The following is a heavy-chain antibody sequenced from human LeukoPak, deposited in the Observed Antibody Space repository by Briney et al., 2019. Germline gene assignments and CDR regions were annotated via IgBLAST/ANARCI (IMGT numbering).Heavy chain of an antibody. V-gene: IGHV1-18*01. D-gene: IGHD3-9*01. CDR1: GYTFTSYG. CDR3: ARDRTYDILTGYYGVQSEMYYFDY. J-gene: IGHJ4*02. Sequence: ASVKVSCKASGYTFTSYGISWVRQAPGQGLEWMGWISAYNGSTNYAQRLQGRVTMTIDTSTSTAYMELRSLRSDDTAVYYCARDRTYDILTGYYGVQSEMYYFDYWGQGTLVTVSS. CDR2: ISAYNGST.